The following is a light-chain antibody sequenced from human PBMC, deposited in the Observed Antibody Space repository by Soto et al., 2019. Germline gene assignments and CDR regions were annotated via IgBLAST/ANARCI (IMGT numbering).Light chain of an antibody. Sequence: EIVLTQSPGPLSLSPGARATLPCMASQSVSSYLAWYQQKPGQAPRLLIYDASNRATGIPARFSGSGSGTDFTLTISSLEPEDFAVYYCQQRSNWPPLTFGGGTKVEIK. CDR2: DAS. CDR1: QSVSSY. CDR3: QQRSNWPPLT. V-gene: IGKV3-11*01. J-gene: IGKJ4*01.